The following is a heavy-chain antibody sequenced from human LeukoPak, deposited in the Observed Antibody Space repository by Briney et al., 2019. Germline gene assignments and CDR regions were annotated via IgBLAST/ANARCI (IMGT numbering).Heavy chain of an antibody. V-gene: IGHV4-39*01. J-gene: IGHJ3*01. Sequence: SETLSLTCSVSGGSISTSDHYWIWIRRPPGKRLEWIASIYHTGTTSYNPSLKSRVTISVDRSNNQLSLRLRSVTAADTARPFFTIRLFGIVVSGHVFDLWGQGTVVTVSS. CDR3: TIRLFGIVVSGHVFDL. D-gene: IGHD3-9*01. CDR1: GGSISTSDHY. CDR2: IYHTGTT.